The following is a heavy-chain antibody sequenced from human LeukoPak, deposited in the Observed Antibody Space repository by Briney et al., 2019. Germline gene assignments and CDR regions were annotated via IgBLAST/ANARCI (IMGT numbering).Heavy chain of an antibody. CDR3: ARGRSAYYYDSSGLYYFDY. CDR2: INTNTGNP. D-gene: IGHD3-22*01. Sequence: ASVKVSCKASGYTFTSYAMNWVRQAPGQGLEWMGWINTNTGNPTYAQGFTGRFVFSLDTSVSTAYLQISSLKAEDTAVYYCARGRSAYYYDSSGLYYFDYWGQGTLVTVSS. J-gene: IGHJ4*02. CDR1: GYTFTSYA. V-gene: IGHV7-4-1*02.